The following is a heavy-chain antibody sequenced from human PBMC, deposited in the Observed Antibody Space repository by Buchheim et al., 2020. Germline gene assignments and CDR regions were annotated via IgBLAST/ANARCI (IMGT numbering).Heavy chain of an antibody. CDR2: ISGSGGST. CDR1: GFTFSSYA. CDR3: AKAPSGSYTLYYYYYMDV. Sequence: EVQLLESGGGLVQPGGSLRLSCAASGFTFSSYAMSWVRQAPGKGLEWVSAISGSGGSTYYADSVKGRVTIYRDNSKNTLYLQMNSLRAEDTAVYYCAKAPSGSYTLYYYYYMDVWGKGTT. V-gene: IGHV3-23*01. J-gene: IGHJ6*03. D-gene: IGHD1-26*01.